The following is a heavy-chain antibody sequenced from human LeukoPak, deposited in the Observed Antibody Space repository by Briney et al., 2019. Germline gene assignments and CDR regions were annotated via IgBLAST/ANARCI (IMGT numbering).Heavy chain of an antibody. J-gene: IGHJ3*02. D-gene: IGHD3-3*01. CDR1: GFTFTSYG. CDR3: AKDQSYDFWSGYYPGAFDI. V-gene: IGHV3-30*02. Sequence: GGSLRLSCAASGFTFTSYGMHWVRQAPGKGLEWVAFIRYDGSNKYYADSVKGRFTISRDNSKNTLYLQMNRLRAEDTAVYYCAKDQSYDFWSGYYPGAFDIWGQGTMVTVSS. CDR2: IRYDGSNK.